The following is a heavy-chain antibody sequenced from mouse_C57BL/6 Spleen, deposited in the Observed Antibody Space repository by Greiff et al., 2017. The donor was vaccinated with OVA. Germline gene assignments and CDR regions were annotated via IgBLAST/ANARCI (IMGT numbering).Heavy chain of an antibody. Sequence: QVQLQQPGAELVKPGASVKLSCKASGYTFTSYWMHWVKQRPGQGLEWIGMIHPNSGSTNYNEKFKSKATLTVDKSSSTAYMQLSSLTSEDSAVYYCARSLITTVKSDYWGQGTTLTVSS. V-gene: IGHV1-64*01. D-gene: IGHD1-1*01. CDR2: IHPNSGST. CDR1: GYTFTSYW. CDR3: ARSLITTVKSDY. J-gene: IGHJ2*01.